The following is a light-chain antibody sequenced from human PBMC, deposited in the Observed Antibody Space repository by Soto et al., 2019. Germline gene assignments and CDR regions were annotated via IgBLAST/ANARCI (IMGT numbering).Light chain of an antibody. Sequence: EIALTQSPGTLSLSPGERATLSCRASQSVSTSYLARYQQKPGQAPRLLIYGASSRATGIPDRFSGSGSGTDFTLTISRLEREDFAVYYCQQYGSSPRTCGQGTRLEIK. J-gene: IGKJ5*01. CDR2: GAS. V-gene: IGKV3-20*01. CDR3: QQYGSSPRT. CDR1: QSVSTSY.